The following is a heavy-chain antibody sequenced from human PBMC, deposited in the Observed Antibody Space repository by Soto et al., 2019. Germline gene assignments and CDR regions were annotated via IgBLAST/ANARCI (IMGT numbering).Heavy chain of an antibody. Sequence: SETLSLTCAVYGGSISSGGYSWSWIRQPPGKGLEWIGYIYHSGSTCYNPSLKSRVTISVDRSKNQFSLKLSSVTAADTAVYYCARGGDYYDRDAAFDIWGQGTMVTVSS. CDR1: GGSISSGGYS. D-gene: IGHD3-22*01. CDR3: ARGGDYYDRDAAFDI. V-gene: IGHV4-30-2*01. J-gene: IGHJ3*02. CDR2: IYHSGST.